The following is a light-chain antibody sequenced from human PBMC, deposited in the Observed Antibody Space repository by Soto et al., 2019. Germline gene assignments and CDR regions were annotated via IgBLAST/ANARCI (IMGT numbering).Light chain of an antibody. V-gene: IGKV1-5*03. CDR1: QTISSS. CDR2: KAS. Sequence: DIQMTQFPPTLSASIGDRVTITCRASQTISSSLAWYQQKPGKAPKLLIYKASTLDTRVPSRFSGSGSGTEFTLTISSLQPDDFAAYYCQQYDSYSPYTFGQGTRLEIK. CDR3: QQYDSYSPYT. J-gene: IGKJ2*01.